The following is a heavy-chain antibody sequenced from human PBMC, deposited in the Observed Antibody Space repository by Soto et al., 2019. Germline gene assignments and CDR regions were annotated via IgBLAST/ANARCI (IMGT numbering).Heavy chain of an antibody. CDR1: GFTFSDYY. CDR2: ISSSGITI. D-gene: IGHD3-3*01. V-gene: IGHV3-11*01. J-gene: IGHJ4*02. CDR3: ARVVRGMMIFVVFIPPLDF. Sequence: VQLVESGGGLVKPGGSLRLSCAASGFTFSDYYMSWIRQAPGKGLEWVSYISSSGITIYYADSVKGLFTISRDNAKNSLYLQMNSLMAEDSAVYYCARVVRGMMIFVVFIPPLDFLGQGTVVTVSS.